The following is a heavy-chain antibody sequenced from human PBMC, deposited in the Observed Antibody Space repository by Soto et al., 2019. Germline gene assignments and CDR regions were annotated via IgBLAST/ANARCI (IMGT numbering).Heavy chain of an antibody. CDR3: ARDLGTTIAGPPRRETYGWLDP. J-gene: IGHJ5*02. Sequence: QVQLVQSGAEVKRPGSSVKLSCKASGGTFTYYGISWVRQAPGQGLEWRGGIILIIGPATYAHKFQGKLTITADQSTSTAYMELSSLGSEDTALYYCARDLGTTIAGPPRRETYGWLDPWGQGTLVTVSS. CDR1: GGTFTYYG. V-gene: IGHV1-69*01. D-gene: IGHD3-22*01. CDR2: IILIIGPA.